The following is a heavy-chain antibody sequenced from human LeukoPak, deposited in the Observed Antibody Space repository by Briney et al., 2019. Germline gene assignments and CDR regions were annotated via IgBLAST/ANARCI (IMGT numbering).Heavy chain of an antibody. V-gene: IGHV4-30-4*01. D-gene: IGHD3-22*01. CDR1: GGSISSGDYY. CDR2: INYSGST. Sequence: PSQTLSLTCTVSGGSISSGDYYWRWIRQPPGKGLEWIGYINYSGSTYYNPSLRSRVTISVDTSKNQFSLRLSSVTAADTAVYYCARTGYYYDTSGVEGGHWFDPWGQGTLVTVSS. CDR3: ARTGYYYDTSGVEGGHWFDP. J-gene: IGHJ5*02.